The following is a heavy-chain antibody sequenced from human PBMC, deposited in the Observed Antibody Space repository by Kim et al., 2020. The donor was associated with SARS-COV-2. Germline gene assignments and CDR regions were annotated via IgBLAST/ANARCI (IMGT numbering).Heavy chain of an antibody. J-gene: IGHJ4*02. V-gene: IGHV4-31*03. CDR2: IYYSGST. CDR1: GGSINSGGYY. D-gene: IGHD3-10*01. Sequence: SETLSLTCTVSGGSINSGGYYWSWIRQHPGRGLEWIGYIYYSGSTKYNPSLRGRVTISLDTSKNHFSLKLTSVTAADTALYYCARDRGGPFDYWGQGTLVTVSS. CDR3: ARDRGGPFDY.